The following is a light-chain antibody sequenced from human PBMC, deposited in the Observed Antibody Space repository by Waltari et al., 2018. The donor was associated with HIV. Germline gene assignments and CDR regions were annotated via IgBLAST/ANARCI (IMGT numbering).Light chain of an antibody. Sequence: EIVLMQSPGTLSLSPGERATLSCRASQSVSSSYLAWYQQKPGQAPRLLIYGASSRATGIPDRFSGSGSGTDFTLTISRLEPEDFAVYYCQQYETFGQGTKVEIK. CDR2: GAS. CDR3: QQYET. J-gene: IGKJ1*01. CDR1: QSVSSSY. V-gene: IGKV3-20*01.